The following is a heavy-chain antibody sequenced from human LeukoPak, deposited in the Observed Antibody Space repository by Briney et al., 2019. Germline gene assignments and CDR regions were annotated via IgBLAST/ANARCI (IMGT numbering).Heavy chain of an antibody. CDR1: GGSISSGGYS. D-gene: IGHD2-15*01. CDR3: AREVVSEGYFDY. J-gene: IGHJ4*02. V-gene: IGHV4-30-2*01. Sequence: PSETLSLTCAVSGGSISSGGYSWGWIRQPPGKGLEWIGYIYHSGSTYYNPSLKSRVTISVGRSKNQFSLKLSSVTAADTAVYYCAREVVSEGYFDYWGQGTLVTVSS. CDR2: IYHSGST.